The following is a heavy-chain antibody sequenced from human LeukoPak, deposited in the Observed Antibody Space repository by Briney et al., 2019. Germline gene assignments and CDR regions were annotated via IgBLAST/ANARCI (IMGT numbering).Heavy chain of an antibody. CDR3: ARAGSSGYGDPPPYYFDY. V-gene: IGHV4-61*01. D-gene: IGHD4-17*01. CDR2: IYYSGST. Sequence: PSETLSLTCTVSGYSISSGYYWGWIRQPPGKGLEWIGYIYYSGSTNYNPSLKSRVTISVDTSKNQFSLKLSSVTAADTAVYYCARAGSSGYGDPPPYYFDYWGQGTLVTVSS. J-gene: IGHJ4*02. CDR1: GYSISSGYY.